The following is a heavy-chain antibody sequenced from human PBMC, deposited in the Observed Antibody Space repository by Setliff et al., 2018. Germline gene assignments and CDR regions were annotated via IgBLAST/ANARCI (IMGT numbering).Heavy chain of an antibody. CDR2: IYYSGST. V-gene: IGHV4-39*07. CDR3: ARARYSNFLNWFDP. D-gene: IGHD4-4*01. CDR1: GGSISSSRYY. J-gene: IGHJ5*02. Sequence: SETLSLTCTVSGGSISSSRYYWGWIRQPPGKGLEWIGSIYYSGSTNYNPSLKSRVTISVDTSKNQFSLKLSSVTAADTAVYYCARARYSNFLNWFDPWGQGTLVTVS.